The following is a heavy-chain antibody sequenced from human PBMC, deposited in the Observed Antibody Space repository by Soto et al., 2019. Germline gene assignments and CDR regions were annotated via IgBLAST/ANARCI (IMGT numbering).Heavy chain of an antibody. J-gene: IGHJ4*02. V-gene: IGHV1-69*04. Sequence: PVKGSSKASGGTFPRYAITWGGQAPGQRVEWMGRIIPILDITNYAQKFQGRVTITADKSTTTAYMEVSSLSSEDTAVYYCARDSPIGSTFSGHDDIDSWGQGTLVTVSS. CDR2: IIPILDIT. CDR3: ARDSPIGSTFSGHDDIDS. CDR1: GGTFPRYA. D-gene: IGHD5-12*01.